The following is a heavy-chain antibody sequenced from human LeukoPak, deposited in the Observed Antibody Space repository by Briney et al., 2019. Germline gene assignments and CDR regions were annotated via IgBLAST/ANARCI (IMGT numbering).Heavy chain of an antibody. CDR1: GGXFSSYA. D-gene: IGHD3-10*01. CDR3: ARLTMVRGVTKSYYGMDV. J-gene: IGHJ6*02. V-gene: IGHV1-69*10. CDR2: IIHILGIA. Sequence: GASVKVSCKASGGXFSSYAISWVRQAPGQGHEWLGQIIHILGIANYAQKFQGRVTITADKSTSTAYMELSSLRSEDTAVYYCARLTMVRGVTKSYYGMDVWGQGTTVTVSS.